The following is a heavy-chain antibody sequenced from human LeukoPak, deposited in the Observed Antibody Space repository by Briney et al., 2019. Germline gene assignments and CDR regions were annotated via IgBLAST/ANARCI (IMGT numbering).Heavy chain of an antibody. J-gene: IGHJ4*02. D-gene: IGHD5-18*01. CDR3: ARASGDIVETATMGSY. V-gene: IGHV3-21*01. CDR2: ISSSSSYI. Sequence: GSLRLSCAASGFTFSSYSMNWVRQAPGKGLEWVSSISSSSSYIYYADSVKGRFTISRDNAKNSLYLQMNSLRAEDTAVYYCARASGDIVETATMGSYWGQGTLVTVPS. CDR1: GFTFSSYS.